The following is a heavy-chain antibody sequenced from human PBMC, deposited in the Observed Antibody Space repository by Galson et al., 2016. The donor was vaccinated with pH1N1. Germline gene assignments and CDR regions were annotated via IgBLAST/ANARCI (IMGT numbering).Heavy chain of an antibody. Sequence: SVKVSCKASRDTFSSYAFNRVRQAPGHGLEWMGGIVPIFDTSNYAQKFQGRVTITADKSTSTAYMELNSLRSEDTAMYYCARNMHLYCSSASCRVYYFDSWGQGTLVTVSS. CDR3: ARNMHLYCSSASCRVYYFDS. J-gene: IGHJ4*02. CDR2: IVPIFDTS. D-gene: IGHD2-2*01. CDR1: RDTFSSYA. V-gene: IGHV1-69*06.